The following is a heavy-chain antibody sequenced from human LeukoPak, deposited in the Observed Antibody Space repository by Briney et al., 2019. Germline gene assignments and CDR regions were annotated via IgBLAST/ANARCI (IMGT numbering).Heavy chain of an antibody. D-gene: IGHD6-13*01. CDR3: ARVRIAAAGYLDY. J-gene: IGHJ4*02. CDR2: ISGNGINT. Sequence: PGGSLRLPCVASEFTFSSYVMSWVRQAPGKGLEWVSSISGNGINTYYADSVKGRFTISRDNSKNTLYLQMNSLRAEDTAVYYCARVRIAAAGYLDYWGQGTLVTVSS. CDR1: EFTFSSYV. V-gene: IGHV3-23*01.